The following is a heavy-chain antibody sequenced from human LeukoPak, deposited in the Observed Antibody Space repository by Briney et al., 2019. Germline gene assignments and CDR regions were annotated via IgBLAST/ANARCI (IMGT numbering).Heavy chain of an antibody. J-gene: IGHJ4*02. V-gene: IGHV6-1*01. CDR1: GDSLSRNSAA. CDR3: AFSTMIVVVRGAYFDY. Sequence: SQTLSLTCAISGDSLSRNSAAWIWIRQSPSRGLEWLGRTYYRSKWYNDYAVSVKSRITINPDTSKNQFSLQLNAVTPEDTAVYYCAFSTMIVVVRGAYFDYWGQGTLVTVSS. CDR2: TYYRSKWYN. D-gene: IGHD3-22*01.